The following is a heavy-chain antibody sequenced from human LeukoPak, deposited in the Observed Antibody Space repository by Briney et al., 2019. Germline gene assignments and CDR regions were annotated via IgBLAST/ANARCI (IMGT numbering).Heavy chain of an antibody. Sequence: SETLSLTCTVSGGSISSGGYYWSWIRQHPGKGLEWIGYIYYSGSTYYNPSLKSRVTISVDTSKNQFSLKLSSVTAADTAVYYCARDIRIPQYYGMDVWGQGTTVTVSS. CDR3: ARDIRIPQYYGMDV. D-gene: IGHD2-15*01. CDR1: GGSISSGGYY. CDR2: IYYSGST. J-gene: IGHJ6*02. V-gene: IGHV4-31*03.